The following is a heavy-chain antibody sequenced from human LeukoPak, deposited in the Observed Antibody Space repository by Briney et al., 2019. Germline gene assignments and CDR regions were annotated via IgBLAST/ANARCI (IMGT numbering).Heavy chain of an antibody. D-gene: IGHD6-19*01. CDR2: ISGSGGST. Sequence: GRSLRLSCAASGLTFSSSAMSWVRQAPGKGLEWVPAISGSGGSTYYADSVKGRFTISRDNSKNTLYLQMNSLRAEDTAVYYCAKDPIIRGWLTPYYFDYWGQGTLVTVSS. J-gene: IGHJ4*02. CDR1: GLTFSSSA. V-gene: IGHV3-23*01. CDR3: AKDPIIRGWLTPYYFDY.